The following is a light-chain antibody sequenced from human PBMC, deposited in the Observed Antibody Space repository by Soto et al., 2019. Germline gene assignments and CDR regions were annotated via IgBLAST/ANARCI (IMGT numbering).Light chain of an antibody. V-gene: IGKV3-15*01. CDR2: GAS. CDR1: QSVSSN. Sequence: EIVMAQSPATLSVSPGERATLSCRASQSVSSNLAWYQQKPGQAPRLLIYGASTRATGIPARFIGSGSGTEFTLTISSLQSGDFAVYYCQHYNNWPPWTFGQGTKVDIK. J-gene: IGKJ1*01. CDR3: QHYNNWPPWT.